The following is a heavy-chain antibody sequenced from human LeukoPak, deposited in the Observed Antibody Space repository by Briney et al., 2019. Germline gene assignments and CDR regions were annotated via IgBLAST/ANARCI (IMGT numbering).Heavy chain of an antibody. Sequence: GGSLRLSCVASGFTFSKNWMHWVRQAPGKGLVWVSRIQGDGSNTNYADSVKGRFTISRDNAKNSLYLQMNSLRAEDTAVYYCARAPRIAAVPYYFDYWGQGTLVTVSS. CDR1: GFTFSKNW. V-gene: IGHV3-74*01. CDR3: ARAPRIAAVPYYFDY. D-gene: IGHD6-25*01. J-gene: IGHJ4*02. CDR2: IQGDGSNT.